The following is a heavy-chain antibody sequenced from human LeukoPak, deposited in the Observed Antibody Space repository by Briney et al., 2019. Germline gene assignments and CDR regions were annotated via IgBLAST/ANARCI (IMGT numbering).Heavy chain of an antibody. Sequence: GGSLRLSCEVFGFTFSTSAMSWVRQAPGKGLEWVSGIRASDDTTYYVDSVKGRFTISRDNSKNTLYLQMSRLRAEDTAVYYCAKPPYSSAWFMFDYWGQGTLVTVSS. J-gene: IGHJ4*02. CDR2: IRASDDTT. D-gene: IGHD6-19*01. CDR1: GFTFSTSA. CDR3: AKPPYSSAWFMFDY. V-gene: IGHV3-23*01.